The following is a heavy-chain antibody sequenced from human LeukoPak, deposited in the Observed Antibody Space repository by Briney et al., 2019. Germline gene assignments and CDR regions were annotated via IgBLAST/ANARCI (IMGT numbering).Heavy chain of an antibody. CDR2: ISGSGGST. J-gene: IGHJ4*02. CDR3: AISQRYSSAWYSFDY. D-gene: IGHD6-19*01. V-gene: IGHV3-23*01. Sequence: GGSLRLSCAASGFTFSSFAMSWLRQAPGKGLEWVSGISGSGGSTSYADSVKGRFTISGDNSKNTLYLLMNSLRAEDTAVYYCAISQRYSSAWYSFDYWGQGTLDTVSS. CDR1: GFTFSSFA.